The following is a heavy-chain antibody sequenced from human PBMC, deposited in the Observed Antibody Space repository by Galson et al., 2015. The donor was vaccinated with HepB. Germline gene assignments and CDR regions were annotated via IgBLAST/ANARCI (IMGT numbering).Heavy chain of an antibody. CDR1: GFTFSSYA. J-gene: IGHJ3*02. V-gene: IGHV3-23*01. D-gene: IGHD2-8*01. Sequence: SLRLSCAASGFTFSSYAMSWVRQAPGKGLEWASAISGSGGSTYYADSVKGRFTISRDNSKNTLYLQMNSLRAEDTAVYYCAKYGIVLMVYAFGAFDIWGQGTMVTVSS. CDR2: ISGSGGST. CDR3: AKYGIVLMVYAFGAFDI.